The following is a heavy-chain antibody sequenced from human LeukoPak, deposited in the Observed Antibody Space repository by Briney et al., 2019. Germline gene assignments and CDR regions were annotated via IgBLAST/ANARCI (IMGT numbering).Heavy chain of an antibody. CDR2: IYYSGST. CDR1: GFTFSNAW. Sequence: KPGGSLRLSCAASGFTFSNAWMSWIRQPPGKGLEWIGYIYYSGSTNYNPSLKSRVTISVDTSKNQFSLKLSSVTAADTAVYYCARDGGYWGQGTLVTVSS. J-gene: IGHJ4*02. D-gene: IGHD3-16*01. CDR3: ARDGGY. V-gene: IGHV4-59*12.